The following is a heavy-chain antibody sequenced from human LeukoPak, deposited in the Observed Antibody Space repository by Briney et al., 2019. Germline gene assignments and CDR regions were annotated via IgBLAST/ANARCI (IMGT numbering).Heavy chain of an antibody. CDR3: ARGSIGDYVDYYY. Sequence: ASVKVSCKTSGYSFTAYYMHWVRQAPGHGLEWKGWINPNNGATKYAQEFQGRVTMTRDTSIRTAYLEMTSLRSDDTAMFYCARGSIGDYVDYYYWGQGTLVTVSS. D-gene: IGHD3-16*01. CDR1: GYSFTAYY. J-gene: IGHJ4*02. V-gene: IGHV1-2*02. CDR2: INPNNGAT.